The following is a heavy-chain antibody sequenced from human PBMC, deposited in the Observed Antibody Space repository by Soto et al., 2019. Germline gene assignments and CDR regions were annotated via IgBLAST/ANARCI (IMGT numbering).Heavy chain of an antibody. J-gene: IGHJ6*02. CDR3: ARPSGSYSYYYGMDV. Sequence: PSETLSLTCTVSGASIRSFFWTWIRQPPGRGLEWIGNMYYSVSTNYNPSLKNRVTMSVDTSKNQFSLMLTSVTAADTAVYYCARPSGSYSYYYGMDVWGQGTTVTVSS. D-gene: IGHD1-26*01. CDR2: MYYSVST. V-gene: IGHV4-59*01. CDR1: GASIRSFF.